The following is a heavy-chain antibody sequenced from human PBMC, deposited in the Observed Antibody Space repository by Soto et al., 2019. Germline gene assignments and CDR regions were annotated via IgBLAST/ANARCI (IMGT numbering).Heavy chain of an antibody. J-gene: IGHJ6*02. CDR3: ARDNDRLQLGGNYYYMLDV. CDR1: GGTFSSYA. D-gene: IGHD4-4*01. V-gene: IGHV1-69*12. CDR2: IIPLFRTP. Sequence: QVHLVQSGAEVKEPGSSVKVSCKASGGTFSSYAISWLRQAPGQGLEWMGGIIPLFRTPDYAQKFQGRVTITADESTSTAYMELSSLRSADTAVYYCARDNDRLQLGGNYYYMLDVWGQGTTVTVSS.